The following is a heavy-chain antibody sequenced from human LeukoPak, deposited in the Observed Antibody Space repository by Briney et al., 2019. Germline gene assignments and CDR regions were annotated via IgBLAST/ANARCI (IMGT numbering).Heavy chain of an antibody. CDR1: GFTFSYYS. V-gene: IGHV3-48*01. CDR2: ISSSGTTI. Sequence: GGSLRLSCAASGFTFSYYSMNWVRQAPGKGLEWVSYISSSGTTIYYADSVKGRFTISRDNAKNSLYLQMNSLRVEDTAVYYCARDRSRLRYFDWLMFYWGQGTLVTVSS. J-gene: IGHJ4*02. CDR3: ARDRSRLRYFDWLMFY. D-gene: IGHD3-9*01.